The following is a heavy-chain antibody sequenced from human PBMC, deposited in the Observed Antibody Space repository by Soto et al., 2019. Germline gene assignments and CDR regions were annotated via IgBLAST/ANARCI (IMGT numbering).Heavy chain of an antibody. Sequence: SVKVSCKVSGGTFRTYGIIWVRQAPGQGLEWMGRVIPILDVTDYAQKFQGRVTISADKFTGTAYMELTGLRSDDTAVYYCAGDPDSHYNDSHASSYPWGQGTLVTVPQ. CDR2: VIPILDVT. CDR1: GGTFRTYG. D-gene: IGHD4-4*01. J-gene: IGHJ5*02. CDR3: AGDPDSHYNDSHASSYP. V-gene: IGHV1-69*04.